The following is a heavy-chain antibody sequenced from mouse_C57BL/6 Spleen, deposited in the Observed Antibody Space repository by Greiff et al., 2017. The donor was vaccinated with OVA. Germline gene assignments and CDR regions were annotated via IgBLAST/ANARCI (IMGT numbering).Heavy chain of an antibody. V-gene: IGHV10-1*01. J-gene: IGHJ2*01. Sequence: GGGLVQPKGSLKLSCAASGFSFNTYAMNWVRQAPGKGLEWVARIRSKSNNYATYYADSVKDRFTISRDDSESMLYLQMNNLKTEDTAMYYCVRQTLLYPFFDYWGQGTTLTVSS. CDR2: IRSKSNNYAT. CDR3: VRQTLLYPFFDY. D-gene: IGHD2-12*01. CDR1: GFSFNTYA.